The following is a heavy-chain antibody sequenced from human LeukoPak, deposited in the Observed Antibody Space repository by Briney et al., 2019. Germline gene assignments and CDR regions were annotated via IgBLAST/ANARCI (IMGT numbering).Heavy chain of an antibody. J-gene: IGHJ2*01. V-gene: IGHV4-38-2*02. CDR1: GYSISSGCY. CDR3: ARDRIVVVPAAILELDWYFDL. CDR2: IYHSGST. Sequence: SETLSLTCTVSGYSISSGCYWGWIRQPPGKGLEWIGSIYHSGSTYYNPSLKSRVTISVDTSKNHFSLKLSSVTAADTAVYYCARDRIVVVPAAILELDWYFDLWGRGTLVTVSS. D-gene: IGHD2-2*02.